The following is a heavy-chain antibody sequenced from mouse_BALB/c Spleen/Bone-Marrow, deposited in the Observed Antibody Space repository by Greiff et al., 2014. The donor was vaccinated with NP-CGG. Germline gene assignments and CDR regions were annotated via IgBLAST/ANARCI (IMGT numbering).Heavy chain of an antibody. J-gene: IGHJ3*01. CDR1: GYAFSSYW. V-gene: IGHV1-80*01. D-gene: IGHD2-4*01. Sequence: QVQLQQPGAELVRPGSSVKISCKASGYAFSSYWMNWVKQRPGQGLEWIGQIYPGDGDTSYNGKFKGKATLTADKSSSTAYMQLSSLTSEDSAVYFCAREGYDYDWFAYWGQGTLVTVSA. CDR2: IYPGDGDT. CDR3: AREGYDYDWFAY.